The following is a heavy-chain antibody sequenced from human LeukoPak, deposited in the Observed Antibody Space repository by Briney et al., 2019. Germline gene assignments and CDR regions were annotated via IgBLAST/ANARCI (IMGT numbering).Heavy chain of an antibody. CDR3: AKDRDGDYSLDY. D-gene: IGHD4-17*01. CDR2: IRYDGSNK. Sequence: GGSLRLSCAASGFTFSSYWMSWVRQAPGKGLEWVAFIRYDGSNKYYADSVKGRFTISRDNSKNTLYLQMNSLRAEDTAVYYCAKDRDGDYSLDYWGQGTLVTVPS. CDR1: GFTFSSYW. V-gene: IGHV3-30*02. J-gene: IGHJ4*02.